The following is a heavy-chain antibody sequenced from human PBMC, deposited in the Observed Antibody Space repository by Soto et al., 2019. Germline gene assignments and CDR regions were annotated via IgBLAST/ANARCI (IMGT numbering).Heavy chain of an antibody. D-gene: IGHD5-12*01. CDR1: GGTFSSYT. CDR2: IIPILGIA. J-gene: IGHJ4*02. CDR3: ARNHGEYSGYDIDY. V-gene: IGHV1-69*02. Sequence: GASVKVSCKVSGGTFSSYTISWVRQAPGQGLEWMGRIIPILGIANYAQKFQGRVTITADKSTSTAYMELSSLRSEDTAVYYCARNHGEYSGYDIDYWGQGTLVTVSS.